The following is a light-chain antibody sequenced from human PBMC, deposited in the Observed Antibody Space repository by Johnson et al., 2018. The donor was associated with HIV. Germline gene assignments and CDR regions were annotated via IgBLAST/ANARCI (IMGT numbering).Light chain of an antibody. J-gene: IGLJ1*01. V-gene: IGLV1-51*02. Sequence: QAVLTKPPSVSAAPGQKVTISCSGSSSNIGNNYVSWYQQLPGTAPKLLIYENNKRPSGIPDRFSGSKSGTSATLGITGLQTGAEADYYCGTWDSSLSAYVFGTGTKVTVL. CDR2: ENN. CDR1: SSNIGNNY. CDR3: GTWDSSLSAYV.